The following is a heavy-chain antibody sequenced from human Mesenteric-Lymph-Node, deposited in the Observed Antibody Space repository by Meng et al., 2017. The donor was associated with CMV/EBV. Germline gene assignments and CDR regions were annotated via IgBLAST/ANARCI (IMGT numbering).Heavy chain of an antibody. J-gene: IGHJ4*02. CDR1: GFSFSGYG. CDR3: ARAGSSWYGSY. V-gene: IGHV3-30*02. D-gene: IGHD6-13*01. Sequence: GGSLRLSCVASGFSFSGYGMHWVRQAPGKGLEWVAFIPYDGSNKYYADPVKGRFTISRDNAKNSLYLQMNSLRAEDTAVYYCARAGSSWYGSYWGQGTLVTVSS. CDR2: IPYDGSNK.